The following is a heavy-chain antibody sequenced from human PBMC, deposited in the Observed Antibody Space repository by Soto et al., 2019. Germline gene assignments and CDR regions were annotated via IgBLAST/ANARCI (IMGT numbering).Heavy chain of an antibody. Sequence: PGGSLRLSCAASGFTFSSYVMSWVRQAPGKGLEWVSGVTGGGGSGGGGTTYYADSVKGRFTISRDNSKNTLYLQMNSLRAEDTAIYYCAKDRWATIKGFFDYWGQGTLVTVSS. CDR3: AKDRWATIKGFFDY. V-gene: IGHV3-23*01. J-gene: IGHJ4*02. D-gene: IGHD5-12*01. CDR1: GFTFSSYV. CDR2: VTGGGGSGGGGTT.